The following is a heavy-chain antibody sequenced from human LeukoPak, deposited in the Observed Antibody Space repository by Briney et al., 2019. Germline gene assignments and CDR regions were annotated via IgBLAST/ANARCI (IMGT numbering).Heavy chain of an antibody. CDR1: GGSITGYS. D-gene: IGHD3-3*01. J-gene: IGHJ4*02. CDR3: ARVGDYDFWSGYNPAFDY. CDR2: IYYNGDT. V-gene: IGHV4-59*01. Sequence: SETLSLTCSVSGGSITGYSWSWIRQTPGKGLEWIGYIYYNGDTHYNPSLDSRLSMSVDTPNKQFSLNLRSVTAADTAVYYCARVGDYDFWSGYNPAFDYWGQGTLVTVSS.